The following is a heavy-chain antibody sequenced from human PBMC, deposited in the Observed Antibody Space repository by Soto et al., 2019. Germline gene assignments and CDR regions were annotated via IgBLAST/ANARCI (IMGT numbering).Heavy chain of an antibody. CDR3: AISFKHASSKAYFQH. Sequence: QVQLVESGGGVVQPGRSLRLSCAASGFTFSSYAMHWVRQAPGKGLEWVAVISYDGSNKYYADSVKGRFTISRDNSKNTLYRQMNSLRSEDTAVYNCAISFKHASSKAYFQHWGQGTLVTVSS. CDR1: GFTFSSYA. CDR2: ISYDGSNK. V-gene: IGHV3-30-3*01. J-gene: IGHJ1*01.